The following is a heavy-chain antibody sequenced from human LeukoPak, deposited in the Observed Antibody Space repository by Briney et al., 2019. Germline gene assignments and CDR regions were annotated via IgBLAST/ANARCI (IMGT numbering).Heavy chain of an antibody. J-gene: IGHJ3*02. CDR2: ISGSGGST. CDR3: AKVPHQEDSYALSDAFDI. D-gene: IGHD5-18*01. V-gene: IGHV3-23*01. CDR1: GFTFSSYA. Sequence: GGSLRLSCAASGFTFSSYAMSWVRQAPGKGLEWVSAISGSGGSTYYADSVKGRFTISRDNSKNTLYLQMNSLRAEDTAVYYCAKVPHQEDSYALSDAFDIWGQGTMVTVSS.